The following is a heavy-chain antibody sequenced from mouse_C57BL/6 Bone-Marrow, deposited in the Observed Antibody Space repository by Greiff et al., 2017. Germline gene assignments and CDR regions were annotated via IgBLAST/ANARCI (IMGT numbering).Heavy chain of an antibody. Sequence: QVQLQQPGAELVKPGASVKMSCKASGYTFTSYWITWVKLRPGQGLEWIGDIYPGSGSTNYNEKFKSKATLTVDTSSSTAYMQLSSLTSEDSAVYYCAREGGTYYSNYDFDYWGQGTTLTVSS. D-gene: IGHD2-5*01. CDR2: IYPGSGST. CDR3: AREGGTYYSNYDFDY. J-gene: IGHJ2*01. CDR1: GYTFTSYW. V-gene: IGHV1-55*01.